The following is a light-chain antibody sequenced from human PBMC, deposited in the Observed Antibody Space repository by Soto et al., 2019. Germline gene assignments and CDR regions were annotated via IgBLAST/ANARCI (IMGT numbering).Light chain of an antibody. Sequence: EIVLTQSPGTLSLSPGERATLSCRASQTISSSLLAWYHQKPGQAPRLLIYRASKRAPGIPDRFSGSGSWTDFTLTISRLEPEDFAVYYCHQFGSSPLDTFGPGTKVEIK. V-gene: IGKV3-20*01. CDR1: QTISSSL. CDR2: RAS. CDR3: HQFGSSPLDT. J-gene: IGKJ3*01.